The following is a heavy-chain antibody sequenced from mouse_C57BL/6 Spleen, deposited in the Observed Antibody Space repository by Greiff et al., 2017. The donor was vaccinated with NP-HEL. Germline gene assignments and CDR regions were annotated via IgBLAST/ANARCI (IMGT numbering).Heavy chain of an antibody. V-gene: IGHV5-16*01. CDR1: GFTFSDYY. CDR2: INYDGSST. D-gene: IGHD1-1*01. Sequence: EVQLVESEGGLVQPGSSMKLSCTASGFTFSDYYMAWVRQVPEKGLEWVANINYDGSSTYYLDSLKSRFIISRDNAKNILYLQMSSLKSEDTATYYCARDSYYYGSSPYAMGYWGQGTSVTVSS. J-gene: IGHJ4*01. CDR3: ARDSYYYGSSPYAMGY.